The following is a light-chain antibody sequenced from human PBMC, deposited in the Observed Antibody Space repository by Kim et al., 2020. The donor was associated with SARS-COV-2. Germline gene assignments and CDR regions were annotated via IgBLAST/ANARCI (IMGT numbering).Light chain of an antibody. CDR3: ATWDGSLNAWV. Sequence: GQSVTVSCSGSISNIGSYSVNWYQHLPGTAPKRLIYANSQRPSGAPDRFSGSKSGTSASLAISGLQSEDEADYYCATWDGSLNAWVFGGGTQLTVL. CDR1: ISNIGSYS. J-gene: IGLJ3*02. CDR2: ANS. V-gene: IGLV1-44*01.